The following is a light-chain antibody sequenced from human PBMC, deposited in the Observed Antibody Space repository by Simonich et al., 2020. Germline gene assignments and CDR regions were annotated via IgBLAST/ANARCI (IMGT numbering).Light chain of an antibody. CDR2: WAS. CDR1: QSVLYSSNNKNN. Sequence: DILMTQSPDSLAVSLGERATINSKSSQSVLYSSNNKNNLAWYQQKPGQPPELLIYWASTRESGVPDRFSGSGSGTDFTLTISSLQAEDVAVYYCQQYYSTPYTFGQGTKLEIK. V-gene: IGKV4-1*01. CDR3: QQYYSTPYT. J-gene: IGKJ2*01.